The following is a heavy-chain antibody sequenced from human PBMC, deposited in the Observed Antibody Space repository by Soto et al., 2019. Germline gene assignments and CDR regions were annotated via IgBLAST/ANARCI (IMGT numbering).Heavy chain of an antibody. V-gene: IGHV4-31*03. CDR3: ARNSPYGMDV. Sequence: SETLSLTCTVSGGSISSGGYYWSWIRQHPGKGLEWIGYIYYSGSTYYNPSLKSRVTISVDTSKNQFSLKLSSVTAADTAVYYCARNSPYGMDVWGQGTTVTVSS. J-gene: IGHJ6*02. CDR1: GGSISSGGYY. CDR2: IYYSGST. D-gene: IGHD2-21*01.